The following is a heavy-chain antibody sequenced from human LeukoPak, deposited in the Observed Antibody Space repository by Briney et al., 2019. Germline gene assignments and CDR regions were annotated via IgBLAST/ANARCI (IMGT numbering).Heavy chain of an antibody. CDR1: GYTFTSYG. CDR3: ARDERLGYYDSSGYYSY. CDR2: ISAYNDNT. J-gene: IGHJ4*02. V-gene: IGHV1-18*01. D-gene: IGHD3-22*01. Sequence: ASVKVSCKASGYTFTSYGISWVRQAPGQGLEWMGWISAYNDNTNYAQKLQGRVTMTTDTSTSTAYMELRSLRSDDTAVYYCARDERLGYYDSSGYYSYWGQGTLVTVSS.